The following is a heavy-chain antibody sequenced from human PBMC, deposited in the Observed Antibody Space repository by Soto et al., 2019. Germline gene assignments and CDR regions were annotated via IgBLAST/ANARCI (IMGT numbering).Heavy chain of an antibody. V-gene: IGHV3-74*01. CDR2: INSDGSST. Sequence: EVQLVESGGGLVQPGGSLRLSCAASGFTFSSYWMHWVRQAPGKGLVWVSRINSDGSSTSYADSVKGRFTISRDNAKNTLYLQMTSLRAEDTAVYYGARASGYSSGWPFFDYWGQGTLVTVSS. D-gene: IGHD6-19*01. CDR3: ARASGYSSGWPFFDY. J-gene: IGHJ4*02. CDR1: GFTFSSYW.